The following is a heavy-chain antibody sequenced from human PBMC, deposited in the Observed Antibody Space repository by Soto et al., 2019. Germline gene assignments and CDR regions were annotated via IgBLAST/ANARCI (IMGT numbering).Heavy chain of an antibody. D-gene: IGHD6-13*01. J-gene: IGHJ5*02. V-gene: IGHV4-59*01. Sequence: SETLSLTCTVSGGSISSYYWSWIRQPPGKGLEWIGYIYYSGSTNYNPSLKSRVTISVDTSKNQFSLKMSSVTAADTAVYYCAREVGDSSSWYVLNWFDPWGQGTLVTVSS. CDR1: GGSISSYY. CDR3: AREVGDSSSWYVLNWFDP. CDR2: IYYSGST.